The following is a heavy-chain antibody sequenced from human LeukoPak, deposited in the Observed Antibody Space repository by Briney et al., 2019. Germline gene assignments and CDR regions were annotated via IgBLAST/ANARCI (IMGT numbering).Heavy chain of an antibody. CDR3: ARHGMERRGYCSSTSCYRAFDP. J-gene: IGHJ5*02. Sequence: SETLSLTCAVYGGSFSGYYWSWIRQPPGKGLEWIGEINHSGSTNYNPSLKSRVTISVDTSKNQFSLKLSSVTAADTAVYYCARHGMERRGYCSSTSCYRAFDPWGQGTLVTVSS. CDR2: INHSGST. V-gene: IGHV4-34*01. D-gene: IGHD2-2*02. CDR1: GGSFSGYY.